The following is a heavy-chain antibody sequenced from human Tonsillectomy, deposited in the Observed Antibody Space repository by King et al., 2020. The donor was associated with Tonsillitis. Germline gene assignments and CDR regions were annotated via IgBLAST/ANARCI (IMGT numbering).Heavy chain of an antibody. CDR3: TVGDGKGEA. CDR2: INPSGGTT. Sequence: QLVQSGAEVKKPGASVKLSCKASVYTFTNYYFHWVRQAPGQGLEWVGIINPSGGTTTYAQTFQGRVSMTSDASTSTVYMQLSSLRSEDTAVYYCTVGDGKGEAGGQGALAT. CDR1: VYTFTNYY. V-gene: IGHV1-46*03. D-gene: IGHD3-16*01. J-gene: IGHJ4*02.